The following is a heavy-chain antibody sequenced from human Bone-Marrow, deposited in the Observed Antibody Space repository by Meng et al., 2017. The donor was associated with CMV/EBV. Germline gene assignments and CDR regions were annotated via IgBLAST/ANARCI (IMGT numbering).Heavy chain of an antibody. V-gene: IGHV3-7*01. Sequence: GESLKISCAASGFTFSSYGMHWVRQAPGKGLEWVANIKEDGSDKNYVDSVKGRFTISRDNAKNSLHLQMNSLRGEDTAVYYCATERLWGATALDYWGQGTLVTVSS. J-gene: IGHJ4*02. CDR3: ATERLWGATALDY. D-gene: IGHD1-26*01. CDR2: IKEDGSDK. CDR1: GFTFSSYG.